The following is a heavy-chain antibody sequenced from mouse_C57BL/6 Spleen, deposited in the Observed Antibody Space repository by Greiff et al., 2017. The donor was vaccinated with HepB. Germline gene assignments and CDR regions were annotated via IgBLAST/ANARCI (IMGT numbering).Heavy chain of an antibody. CDR2: ISSGGSYT. Sequence: EVQLVESGGDLVKPGGSLKLSCAASGFTFSSYGMSWVRQTPDKRLEWVATISSGGSYTYYPDSVKGRFTISRDNAKNTLYLQSSSLKSEDTAMYYCAREGRRGFAYWGQGTLVTVSA. CDR3: AREGRRGFAY. V-gene: IGHV5-6*01. J-gene: IGHJ3*01. CDR1: GFTFSSYG.